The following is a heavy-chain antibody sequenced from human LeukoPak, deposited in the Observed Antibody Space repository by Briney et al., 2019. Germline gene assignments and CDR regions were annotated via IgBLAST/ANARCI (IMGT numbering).Heavy chain of an antibody. CDR1: GYTFTGYY. J-gene: IGHJ4*02. Sequence: AASVKVSCKASGYTFTGYYMHWVRQAPGQGLEWMGWINPNSGGTNYAQKFQGRVTMTRDTSISTAYMELSRLRSDDTAVYYCARDRGKSDRIFDYWGQGTLVTVYS. V-gene: IGHV1-2*02. CDR3: ARDRGKSDRIFDY. CDR2: INPNSGGT. D-gene: IGHD3-16*01.